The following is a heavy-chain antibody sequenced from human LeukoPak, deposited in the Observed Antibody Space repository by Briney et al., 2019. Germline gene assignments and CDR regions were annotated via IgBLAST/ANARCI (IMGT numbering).Heavy chain of an antibody. Sequence: PGGSLRLSCSASGFTFSSYAMHWVRQAPGKGLEYVSAISSNGGYTYYADSVKGRFTISRDNSKNTLYLQMNSLRAEDTAVYYCAKNLDRDGYNYQDYWGQGTLVTVSS. V-gene: IGHV3-64*04. CDR3: AKNLDRDGYNYQDY. CDR2: ISSNGGYT. D-gene: IGHD5-24*01. J-gene: IGHJ4*02. CDR1: GFTFSSYA.